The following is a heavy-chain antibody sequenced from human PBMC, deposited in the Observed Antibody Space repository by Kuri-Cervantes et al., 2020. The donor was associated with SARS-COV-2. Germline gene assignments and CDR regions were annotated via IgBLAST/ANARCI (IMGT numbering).Heavy chain of an antibody. CDR3: ASDGVSRSLSLDF. CDR1: GGTFSSYA. V-gene: IGHV1-69*10. D-gene: IGHD5/OR15-5a*01. Sequence: SVKVSCKASGGTFSSYAISWVRQAPGQGLEWMGGIIPILGIANYAQKFQGRVTITAETSTITAYLDLTGLKSEDTALYYCASDGVSRSLSLDFWGQGALVTVSS. J-gene: IGHJ4*02. CDR2: IIPILGIA.